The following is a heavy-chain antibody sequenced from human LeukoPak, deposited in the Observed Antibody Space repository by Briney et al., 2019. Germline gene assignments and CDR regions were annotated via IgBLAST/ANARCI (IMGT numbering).Heavy chain of an antibody. V-gene: IGHV3-48*03. D-gene: IGHD2-15*01. J-gene: IGHJ5*02. CDR3: AGQSRLGYCSGGSCYSQPFDP. CDR1: GFTFSSYE. CDR2: ISSSSSTI. Sequence: GGSLRLSCAASGFTFSSYEMNWVRQAPGKGLEGVSYISSSSSTIYYADSVKGRFTISRDNAKNSLYLQMNSLRAEDTAVYYCAGQSRLGYCSGGSCYSQPFDPWGQGTLVTVSS.